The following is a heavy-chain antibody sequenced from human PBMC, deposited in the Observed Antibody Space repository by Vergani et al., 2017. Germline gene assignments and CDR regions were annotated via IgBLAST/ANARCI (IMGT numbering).Heavy chain of an antibody. CDR1: GGSVTSGTYY. Sequence: QVQLQESGPGLVKPSQTLSLSCTVSGGSVTSGTYYWSWLRQPPGKGLEWIGFIYYSGSTYYSPSLKSRATIALDTTKNPFSLNRTSVTVADTAVYYCARVPDYDDNRGYSFLGFDIWGQGTMVTVSS. V-gene: IGHV4-30-4*08. CDR3: ARVPDYDDNRGYSFLGFDI. J-gene: IGHJ3*02. CDR2: IYYSGST. D-gene: IGHD3-22*01.